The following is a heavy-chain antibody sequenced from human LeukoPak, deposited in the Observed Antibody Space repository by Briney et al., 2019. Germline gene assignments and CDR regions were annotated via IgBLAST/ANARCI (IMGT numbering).Heavy chain of an antibody. Sequence: GGSLRLSCAASGFTFSSYGMHWVRQAPGKGLEWVAVIWYDGSNKYYADSVKGRFTISRDNSKNTLYLQMNSLRAEDTAVYYCARDNYYGSGEDWFDPWGQGTLVTASS. CDR1: GFTFSSYG. CDR2: IWYDGSNK. V-gene: IGHV3-33*01. CDR3: ARDNYYGSGEDWFDP. J-gene: IGHJ5*02. D-gene: IGHD3-10*01.